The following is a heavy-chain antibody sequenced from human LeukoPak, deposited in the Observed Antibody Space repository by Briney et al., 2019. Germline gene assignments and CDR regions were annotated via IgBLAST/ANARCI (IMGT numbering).Heavy chain of an antibody. D-gene: IGHD4-17*01. Sequence: GASVKVSCKASGGTFSSYAISWVRQAPGQGLEWMGGIIPIFGTANYAQKFQGRVTITADKSTSTAYMELSSLRSEDTAVYYCARADTLHDYGDYPADAFDIWGQGTMVTVSS. CDR1: GGTFSSYA. V-gene: IGHV1-69*06. CDR3: ARADTLHDYGDYPADAFDI. J-gene: IGHJ3*02. CDR2: IIPIFGTA.